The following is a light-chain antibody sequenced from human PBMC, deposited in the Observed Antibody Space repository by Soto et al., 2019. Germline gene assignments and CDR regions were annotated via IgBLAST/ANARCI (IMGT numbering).Light chain of an antibody. CDR3: MQALQTPGT. CDR1: QSLLHSNGYNY. CDR2: LGS. Sequence: IVMTQSPLSLPVTPGEPASISCRSSQSLLHSNGYNYLDWYLQKPGQSPQLLIYLGSNRASGGPDRFSGSVSGTDFTMKVSRMEAKDVGVYYGMQALQTPGTFGHETKVYIK. V-gene: IGKV2-28*01. J-gene: IGKJ1*01.